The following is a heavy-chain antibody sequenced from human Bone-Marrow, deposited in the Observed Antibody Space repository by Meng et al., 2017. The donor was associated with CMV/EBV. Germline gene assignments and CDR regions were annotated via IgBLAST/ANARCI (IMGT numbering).Heavy chain of an antibody. V-gene: IGHV3-74*01. CDR1: GFTFSRYW. D-gene: IGHD3-22*01. Sequence: GGSLRLSCAASGFTFSRYWMHWVRQAPGKGLVWVSRISTDGINTGYADSVKGRFTISRDNAKNTLHLQMDNLRAEDTAVYYCARDGDGDDYYDSSGYGMGDWGQGTLVTVSS. J-gene: IGHJ4*02. CDR3: ARDGDGDDYYDSSGYGMGD. CDR2: ISTDGINT.